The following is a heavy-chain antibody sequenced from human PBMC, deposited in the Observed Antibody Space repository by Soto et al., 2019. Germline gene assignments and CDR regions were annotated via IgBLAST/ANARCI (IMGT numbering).Heavy chain of an antibody. Sequence: TLSRTCSVSGASMKIGRHFWNWIRQSAGKGLEWIGFVHYSGTTYYNPALNSRVTISVDRAKSQFSLQLRSVTAADTAVYFCARGLFGYDDGSYPSPDNWFDPWSQGILVTVSS. J-gene: IGHJ5*02. V-gene: IGHV4-30-2*06. CDR3: ARGLFGYDDGSYPSPDNWFDP. D-gene: IGHD1-26*01. CDR1: GASMKIGRHF. CDR2: VHYSGTT.